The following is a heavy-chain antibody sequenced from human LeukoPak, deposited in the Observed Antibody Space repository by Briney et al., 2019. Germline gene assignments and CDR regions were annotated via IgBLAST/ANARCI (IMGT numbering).Heavy chain of an antibody. CDR3: ARASALATPPFAY. CDR2: INIDGNTS. D-gene: IGHD5-12*01. V-gene: IGHV3-74*01. Sequence: PGGSLRLSCAASGFTFSSYWMHWVRHAPGKGVVWVSRINIDGNTSNYADSVKGRFTISRDNAKNAVYLQMNSLRVEDTAVYYCARASALATPPFAYWGQGTLVTVSS. CDR1: GFTFSSYW. J-gene: IGHJ4*02.